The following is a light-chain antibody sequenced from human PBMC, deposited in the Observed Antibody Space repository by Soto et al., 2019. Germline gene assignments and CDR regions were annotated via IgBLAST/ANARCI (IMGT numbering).Light chain of an antibody. J-gene: IGLJ2*01. V-gene: IGLV1-44*01. CDR3: AAWDDSLNGLL. CDR1: SFNIGSNT. Sequence: QSVLTQAPSASATPGQRVTIFCSGTSFNIGSNTVNWYPQLPGTAPKLLIHTDDERPSGVPDRFSGAKSGTSASLVISGLQSGDEADYYCAAWDDSLNGLLFGGGTKLTVL. CDR2: TDD.